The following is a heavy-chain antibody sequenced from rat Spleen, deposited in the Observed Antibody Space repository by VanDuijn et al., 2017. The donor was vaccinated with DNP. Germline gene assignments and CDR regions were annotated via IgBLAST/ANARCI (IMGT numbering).Heavy chain of an antibody. Sequence: EVQLVESGGGLVQPGRSLTLSCAASGFTFSDYYMAWVRQAPKKGLEWVASISASAGSTSYRDSVKGRFTISRDNAKSILYLQMDSLRSEDTATYYCTTDFERGYWGQGVMVTVSS. D-gene: IGHD1-11*01. CDR1: GFTFSDYY. CDR3: TTDFERGY. J-gene: IGHJ2*01. V-gene: IGHV5-20*01. CDR2: ISASAGST.